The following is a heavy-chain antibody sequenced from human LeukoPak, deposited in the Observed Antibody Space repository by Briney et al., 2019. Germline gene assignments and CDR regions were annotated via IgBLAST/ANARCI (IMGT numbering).Heavy chain of an antibody. CDR2: INHSGST. V-gene: IGHV4-34*01. Sequence: SETLSLTCAVYGGSFSGYYWSWIRQPPGKGLEWIGEINHSGSTNYNPSLKSRVTISVDTSKNQFSLKLSSVTAADTAMYYCARARPVLLWFGYNWFDPWGQGTLVTVSS. D-gene: IGHD3-10*01. J-gene: IGHJ5*02. CDR3: ARARPVLLWFGYNWFDP. CDR1: GGSFSGYY.